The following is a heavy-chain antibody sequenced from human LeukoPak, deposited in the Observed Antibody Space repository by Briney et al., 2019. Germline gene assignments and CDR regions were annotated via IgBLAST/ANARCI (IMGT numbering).Heavy chain of an antibody. J-gene: IGHJ5*02. CDR3: ARVWGDIVVVPADPTLYNWSAR. D-gene: IGHD2-2*01. CDR1: GYTFTSYG. Sequence: ASVKLSCKASGYTFTSYGISWVRQAPGQGLEWMGWTNAYKGNTNYAQKLQGRGTMTTDTSTSTAYMALRSMRSDDTAVYYCARVWGDIVVVPADPTLYNWSARCGQGTLVTAPS. V-gene: IGHV1-18*01. CDR2: TNAYKGNT.